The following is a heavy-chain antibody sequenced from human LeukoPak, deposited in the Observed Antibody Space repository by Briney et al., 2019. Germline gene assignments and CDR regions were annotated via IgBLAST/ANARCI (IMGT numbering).Heavy chain of an antibody. CDR3: ASSSGSPTRGGFDT. CDR2: IYYSGST. CDR1: GGSISSYY. Sequence: SSETLSLTCTVSGGSISSYYWSWIRQPPGKGLEWIGYIYYSGSTNYNPSLKSRVTISVDTSKNQFSLKLGSVTAADTAVYYCASSSGSPTRGGFDTWGQGTLVTVSS. V-gene: IGHV4-59*01. D-gene: IGHD1-26*01. J-gene: IGHJ5*02.